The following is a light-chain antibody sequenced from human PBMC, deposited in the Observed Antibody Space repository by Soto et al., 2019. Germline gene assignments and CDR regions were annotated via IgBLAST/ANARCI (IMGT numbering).Light chain of an antibody. J-gene: IGKJ2*01. CDR2: GAS. CDR1: QSVTTY. CDR3: QQRYSTTRT. V-gene: IGKV3-11*01. Sequence: EIVLTQSPATLSLSPGERATLSCRASQSVTTYLAWYQQKPGQAPRLLIYGASSRATGIPDRFSGSGSGTDFTLTISSLQTEDFATYFCQQRYSTTRTFGQGTKVDIK.